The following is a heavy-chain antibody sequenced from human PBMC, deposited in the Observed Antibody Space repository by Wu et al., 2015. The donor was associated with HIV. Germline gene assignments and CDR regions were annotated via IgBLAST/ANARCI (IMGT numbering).Heavy chain of an antibody. D-gene: IGHD5-12*01. Sequence: QVQLVQSGAEVKEPGSSVKVSCKASGGTFSSDAVSWVRQAPGQGLEWMGKIIPVFGTTKYAQNFQGRVTISADESTRTVFMELSSLRSDDTAVYYCARNTDSVATSLYSLGVWGQGTVVTVSS. CDR1: GGTFSSDA. CDR2: IIPVFGTT. J-gene: IGHJ6*02. CDR3: ARNTDSVATSLYSLGV. V-gene: IGHV1-69*13.